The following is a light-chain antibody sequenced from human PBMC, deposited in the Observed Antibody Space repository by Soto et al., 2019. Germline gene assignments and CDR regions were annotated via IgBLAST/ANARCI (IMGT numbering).Light chain of an antibody. J-gene: IGKJ4*01. CDR3: QQYGTSPLT. V-gene: IGKV3-20*01. CDR1: QSVSSSY. CDR2: GAS. Sequence: ETVMTQSPATLSVSPGERATLSCRASQSVSSSYLAWYQQKPGQTPRLLIYGASSRATGIPDRFSGSGSGTDFTLTISRLEPEDFAVYYCQQYGTSPLTFGGGTMVDIK.